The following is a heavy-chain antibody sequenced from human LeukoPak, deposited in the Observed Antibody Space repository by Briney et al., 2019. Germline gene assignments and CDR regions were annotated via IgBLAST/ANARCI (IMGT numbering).Heavy chain of an antibody. Sequence: GGSLRLSCAASGFTVSSNYMSWVRQAPGKGLEWVSVIYSGGSTYCADSVKGRFTISRDNSKNTLYLQMNSLRAEDTAVYYCARGYDFWSGYLNYWGQGTLVTVSS. D-gene: IGHD3-3*01. J-gene: IGHJ4*02. V-gene: IGHV3-53*01. CDR3: ARGYDFWSGYLNY. CDR2: IYSGGST. CDR1: GFTVSSNY.